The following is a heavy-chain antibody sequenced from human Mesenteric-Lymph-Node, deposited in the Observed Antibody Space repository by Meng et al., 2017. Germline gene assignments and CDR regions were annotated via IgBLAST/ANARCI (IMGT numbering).Heavy chain of an antibody. V-gene: IGHV3-33*01. J-gene: IGHJ4*02. CDR3: ARDHSNSLDY. D-gene: IGHD4-11*01. CDR2: IWNDGSNK. CDR1: GLTFSSYA. Sequence: HRVEYGGGLVQPGRSLRLSCAAPGLTFSSYAMHWVRQAPGKGLEWVAVIWNDGSNKFYADSVKGRFTISRDSSMNTLSLQMNSLRAEDTAVYYCARDHSNSLDYWGQGTLVTVSS.